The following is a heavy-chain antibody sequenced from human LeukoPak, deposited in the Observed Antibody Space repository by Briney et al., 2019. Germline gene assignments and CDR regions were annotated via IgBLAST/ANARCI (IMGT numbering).Heavy chain of an antibody. CDR2: INPSGGST. V-gene: IGHV1-46*01. J-gene: IGHJ2*01. Sequence: ASVKVSCKASGYTFTSYYMHWVRQAPGQGLEWMGIINPSGGSTSYAQKFQGRVTMTRDMSTSTVYMELSSLRSEDTAVYYCASRKAFDYGDYRGYWYFDLWGRGTLVTVSS. CDR3: ASRKAFDYGDYRGYWYFDL. CDR1: GYTFTSYY. D-gene: IGHD4-17*01.